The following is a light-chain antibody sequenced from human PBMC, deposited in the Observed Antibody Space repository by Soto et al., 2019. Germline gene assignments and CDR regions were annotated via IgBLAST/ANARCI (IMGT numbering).Light chain of an antibody. CDR2: DVS. CDR3: QQRDNWPWT. V-gene: IGKV3D-11*02. Sequence: EIVLTQSPATLSLSPGERATLSCRASQSVRSNLAWYQHKPGQAPRLLIYDVSNRATGIPGRFSGSGLGTAFTLTISNVEPEDFAVYYCQQRDNWPWTFGQGAKVEIK. J-gene: IGKJ1*01. CDR1: QSVRSN.